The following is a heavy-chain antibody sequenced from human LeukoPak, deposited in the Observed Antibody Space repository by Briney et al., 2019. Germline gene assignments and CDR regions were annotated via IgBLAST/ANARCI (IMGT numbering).Heavy chain of an antibody. D-gene: IGHD2-2*01. J-gene: IGHJ3*02. CDR1: GGSVSSGSYY. CDR3: AAGGDQLPHGAFDI. V-gene: IGHV4-61*01. Sequence: SGTLSLTCTVSGGSVSSGSYYWSWIRQPPGKGLEWIGYIYYSGSTNYNPSLKSRVTISVDTSKNQFSLKLSSVTAADTAVYYCAAGGDQLPHGAFDIWGQGTMVTVSS. CDR2: IYYSGST.